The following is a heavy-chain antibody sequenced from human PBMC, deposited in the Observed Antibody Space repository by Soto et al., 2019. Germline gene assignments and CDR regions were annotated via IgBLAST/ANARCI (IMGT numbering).Heavy chain of an antibody. V-gene: IGHV3-30-3*01. J-gene: IGHJ6*02. CDR1: GFTFSSYA. CDR2: ISYDGSNK. D-gene: IGHD3-3*01. CDR3: AREEWGSSINAGYYYYGMDV. Sequence: QVQLVESGGGVVQPGRSLRLSCAASGFTFSSYAMHWVRQAPGKGLEWVAVISYDGSNKYYADSVKGRFTISRDNSKNTLYLQMNSLRAEDTAVYYCAREEWGSSINAGYYYYGMDVWGQGTTVTVSS.